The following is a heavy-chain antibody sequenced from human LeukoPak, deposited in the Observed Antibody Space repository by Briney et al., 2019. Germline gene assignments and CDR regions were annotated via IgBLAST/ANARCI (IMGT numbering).Heavy chain of an antibody. Sequence: ASVKVSCKASGYTFTGYYMHWVRQAPGQGLEWMGWINPNSGGTNYAQKFQGWVTMTRDTSISTAYMELSRLRPDDTAVYYCARDLSIAAAGIVTIDYWGQGTLVTVSS. J-gene: IGHJ4*02. CDR2: INPNSGGT. CDR3: ARDLSIAAAGIVTIDY. D-gene: IGHD6-13*01. CDR1: GYTFTGYY. V-gene: IGHV1-2*04.